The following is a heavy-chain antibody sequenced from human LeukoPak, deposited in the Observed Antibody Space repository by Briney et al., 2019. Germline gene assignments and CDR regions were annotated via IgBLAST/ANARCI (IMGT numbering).Heavy chain of an antibody. CDR3: ARAPGGWYSQNCLL. D-gene: IGHD6-19*01. CDR2: INPNSGGT. J-gene: IGHJ4*02. V-gene: IGHV1-2*02. Sequence: ASVKVSCKASGYTFTGYYMHWVRQAPGQGLEWMGWINPNSGGTNYAQKFQGRVTMTRDTSISTAYMELNSLRSDDTAVYYCARAPGGWYSQNCLLGGQGPVVTVPS. CDR1: GYTFTGYY.